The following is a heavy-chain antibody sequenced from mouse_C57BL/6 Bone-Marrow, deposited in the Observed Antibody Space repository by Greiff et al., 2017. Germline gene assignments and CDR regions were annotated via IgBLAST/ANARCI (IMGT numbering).Heavy chain of an antibody. CDR1: GYTFTSYW. J-gene: IGHJ1*03. CDR3: ARPYYSNYWYVDV. D-gene: IGHD2-5*01. V-gene: IGHV1-55*01. CDR2: IYPGSGST. Sequence: QVQLQQPGAELVKPGASVKMSCTASGYTFTSYWITWVKQRPGQGLEWIGDIYPGSGSTNYNEKFKSKATLTVDTSSSTAYMQLSSLTSEDSADYYCARPYYSNYWYVDVWGTGTTVTVSS.